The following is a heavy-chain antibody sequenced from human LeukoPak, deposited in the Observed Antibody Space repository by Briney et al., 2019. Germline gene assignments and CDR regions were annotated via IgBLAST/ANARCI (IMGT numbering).Heavy chain of an antibody. CDR2: ISGSGGST. V-gene: IGHV3-23*01. Sequence: PGGSLRLSCAASGXTFSTYAVTWVRQAPGKGLEWVSAISGSGGSTYYADSVKGRFTISRDNSKNTLYLQMNSLRAEDTALYYCAKGDTAMVYDAFDIWGQGTMVTVSS. CDR1: GXTFSTYA. J-gene: IGHJ3*02. CDR3: AKGDTAMVYDAFDI. D-gene: IGHD5-18*01.